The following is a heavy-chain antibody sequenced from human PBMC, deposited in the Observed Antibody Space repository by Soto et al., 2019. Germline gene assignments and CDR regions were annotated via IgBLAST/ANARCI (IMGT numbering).Heavy chain of an antibody. CDR2: IIAYNGNT. CDR1: GYSFTSYG. V-gene: IGHV1-18*01. CDR3: AHSRYSSSWYGHP. D-gene: IGHD6-13*01. J-gene: IGHJ5*02. Sequence: GASVKVSCKASGYSFTSYGISWVRQAPGQGLEWMGWIIAYNGNTNYAQKLQGRVTMTTDTSTSTAYMELSSLRSDDTAVYYCAHSRYSSSWYGHPWGQGTLVTVSS.